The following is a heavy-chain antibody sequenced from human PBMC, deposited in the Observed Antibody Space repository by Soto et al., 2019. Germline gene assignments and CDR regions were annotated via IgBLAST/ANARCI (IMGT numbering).Heavy chain of an antibody. V-gene: IGHV4-59*01. Sequence: QVQLQESGPGLVKPSETLSLTCTVSGGSIGSYYWSWIRQPPGKGLEWIGYIYYSGSTNYNPSLKSRVTISVDTSKNQFSLKLSSVTAADTAVYYCATDWFPMVRGGDVWGQGTMVTVSS. CDR2: IYYSGST. J-gene: IGHJ6*02. CDR1: GGSIGSYY. CDR3: ATDWFPMVRGGDV. D-gene: IGHD3-10*01.